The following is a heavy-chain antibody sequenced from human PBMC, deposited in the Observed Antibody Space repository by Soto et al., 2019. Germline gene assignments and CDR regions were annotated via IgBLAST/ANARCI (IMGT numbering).Heavy chain of an antibody. CDR3: ARWGITIFGVVPKVFDY. V-gene: IGHV3-11*06. Sequence: GGSLRLSCAASGFTFSDYYMSWIRQAPGKGLEWVSYISSSSSYTNYADSVKGRFTISRDNAKNSLYLQMNSLRAEDTAVYYCARWGITIFGVVPKVFDYWGQGTLVTVSS. CDR1: GFTFSDYY. D-gene: IGHD3-3*01. J-gene: IGHJ4*02. CDR2: ISSSSSYT.